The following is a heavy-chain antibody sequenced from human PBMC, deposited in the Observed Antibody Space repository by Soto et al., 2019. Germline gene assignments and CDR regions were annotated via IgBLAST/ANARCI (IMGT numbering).Heavy chain of an antibody. CDR2: SIPILDVA. V-gene: IGHV1-69*02. D-gene: IGHD2-2*01. CDR1: GDTFSTYT. Sequence: QVQLVQSGAEVQKPGSSVRVSCKASGDTFSTYTISWVRQAPGQGFEWLRRSIPILDVANYAPSFQGRVTITAGKSTSTAYIELNSLRSADTAVYYCARASGNQLLIDYWGQGTLVTVSS. J-gene: IGHJ4*02. CDR3: ARASGNQLLIDY.